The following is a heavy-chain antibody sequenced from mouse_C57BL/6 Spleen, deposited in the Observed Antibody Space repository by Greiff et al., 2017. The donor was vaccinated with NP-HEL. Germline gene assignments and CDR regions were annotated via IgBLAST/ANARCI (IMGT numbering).Heavy chain of an antibody. CDR3: ARVGDGLWYFDV. CDR1: GYTFTSYW. Sequence: QVQLQQPGAELVRPGSSVKLSCKASGYTFTSYWMHWVKQRPIQGLEWIGNIDPSDSETQYNQKFKDKATLTVDKSSSTAYMQLSSLTYEDSAVYYCARVGDGLWYFDVWGTGTTVTVSS. V-gene: IGHV1-52*01. D-gene: IGHD2-3*01. CDR2: IDPSDSET. J-gene: IGHJ1*03.